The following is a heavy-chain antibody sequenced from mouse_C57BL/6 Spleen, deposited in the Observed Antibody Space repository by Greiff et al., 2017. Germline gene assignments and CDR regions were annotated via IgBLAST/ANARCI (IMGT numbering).Heavy chain of an antibody. V-gene: IGHV1-69*01. J-gene: IGHJ2*01. D-gene: IGHD1-1*01. CDR3: ARGTTVVAEY. CDR1: GYTFTSYW. CDR2: IDPSDSYT. Sequence: QVQLQQPGAELVMPGASVKLSCKASGYTFTSYWMHWVKQRPGQGLEWIGEIDPSDSYTNYNQKFKGKSTLTVDKSSSTAYMQLSSLASEDSAVYYCARGTTVVAEYWGKGATLTVSS.